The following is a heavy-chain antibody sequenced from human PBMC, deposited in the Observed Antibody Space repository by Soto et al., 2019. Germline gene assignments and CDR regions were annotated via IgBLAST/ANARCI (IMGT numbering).Heavy chain of an antibody. CDR2: IMPVFPTP. D-gene: IGHD1-1*01. V-gene: IGHV1-69*12. CDR1: GGTFSTSA. J-gene: IGHJ6*02. Sequence: QVQLVQSGAEVKKPGSSVKVSCKTSGGTFSTSAISWLRQAPGQGLEWVGGIMPVFPTPDYAQNFQGRVTITADDSTTTASLALTSLRAGDTAVYYGARDKDRLQLGGNYYYILDVWGQGTAITVSS. CDR3: ARDKDRLQLGGNYYYILDV.